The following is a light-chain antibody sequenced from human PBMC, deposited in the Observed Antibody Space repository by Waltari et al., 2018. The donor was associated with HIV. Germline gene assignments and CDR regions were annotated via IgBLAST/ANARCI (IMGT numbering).Light chain of an antibody. CDR3: YFTGSAEDGRGV. CDR1: KLPEKY. J-gene: IGLJ3*02. V-gene: IGLV3-10*01. CDR2: RDN. Sequence: SSGLTQPPSVSVTPGQTARITCSGDKLPEKYAYWYQKKSGQAPVPVIFRDNKRPSETPERLAGAVSRTVATLTVRVAGVEDEADYSWYFTGSAEDGRGVFGGGTKLTVL.